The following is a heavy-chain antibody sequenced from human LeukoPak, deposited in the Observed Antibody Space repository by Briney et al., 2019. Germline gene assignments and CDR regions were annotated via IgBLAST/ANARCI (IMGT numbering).Heavy chain of an antibody. CDR3: ARITMVRGVISYYFDY. CDR2: ISYIGST. Sequence: SETLSLTCIVSGGSISSDSWSWIRQPPGRGLEWIGYISYIGSTNYNPSLKSRVTMSLDTSKTQFSLKLSSVTAADTAVYYCARITMVRGVISYYFDYWGQGTLVTVSS. V-gene: IGHV4-59*08. CDR1: GGSISSDS. D-gene: IGHD3-10*01. J-gene: IGHJ4*02.